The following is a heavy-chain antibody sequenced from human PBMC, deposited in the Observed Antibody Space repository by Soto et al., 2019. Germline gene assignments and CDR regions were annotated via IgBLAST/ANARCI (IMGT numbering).Heavy chain of an antibody. V-gene: IGHV4-61*08. CDR3: ARIPVDTYMIYGPDP. D-gene: IGHD3-16*01. J-gene: IGHJ5*02. CDR2: VYFSGST. CDR1: GDSVSSGDYY. Sequence: PLKTLSLTCSVSGDSVSSGDYYWSWIRQPPGKGLEWIGHVYFSGSTNYIPSLKSRLTMSVDTAKNQFSLKLNSVTAADTAVYYCARIPVDTYMIYGPDPWGQGTKVTVSS.